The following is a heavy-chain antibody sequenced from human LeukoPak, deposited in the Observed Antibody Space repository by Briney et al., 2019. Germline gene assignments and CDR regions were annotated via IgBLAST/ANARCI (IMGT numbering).Heavy chain of an antibody. CDR1: GFTFSPRA. CDR3: VKEPRGYSFSFDI. V-gene: IGHV3-23*01. J-gene: IGHJ3*02. D-gene: IGHD5-18*01. CDR2: ISGSGSKT. Sequence: GGSLRLFCGASGFTFSPRAIIWVPEARGKGLEYVSAISGSGSKTFYADSVKGRFTISRDNPKNTLYLQMNSLRPEDTAVYYCVKEPRGYSFSFDIWGQGTMVTVSS.